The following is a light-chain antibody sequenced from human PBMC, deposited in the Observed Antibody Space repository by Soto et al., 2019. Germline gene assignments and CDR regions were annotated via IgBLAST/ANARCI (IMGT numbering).Light chain of an antibody. Sequence: EIVLTQPPGTLSLSPGEGATLSCRASQSVSSSYLAWYQQKPGQAPRLLIYGASSRATGIPDRFSGSGSATDFTLTISRLEPEDFAVYYCQQYGSSPRTFGQGTKVDI. V-gene: IGKV3-20*01. CDR1: QSVSSSY. CDR3: QQYGSSPRT. CDR2: GAS. J-gene: IGKJ1*01.